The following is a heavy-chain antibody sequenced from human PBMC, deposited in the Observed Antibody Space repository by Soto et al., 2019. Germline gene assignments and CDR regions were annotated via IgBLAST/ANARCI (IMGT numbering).Heavy chain of an antibody. Sequence: SEPLSLTCTVSGGSISSSPYFWGWIRQPPGKGLEWIASVSYSGGTYYNPSLKSRVTISVDTSKNQFSLNLTSVTAADTACDYGARRTTEGFGFWGQGTKVTVSS. CDR1: GGSISSSPYF. CDR2: VSYSGGT. J-gene: IGHJ5*01. CDR3: ARRTTEGFGF. V-gene: IGHV4-39*01.